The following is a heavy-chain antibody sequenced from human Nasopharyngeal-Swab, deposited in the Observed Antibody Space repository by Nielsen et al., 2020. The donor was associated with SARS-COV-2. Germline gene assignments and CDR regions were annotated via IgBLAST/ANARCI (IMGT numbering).Heavy chain of an antibody. CDR1: GDFMSTSNW. V-gene: IGHV4-4*02. J-gene: IGHJ5*02. CDR3: ARRRAAVAGSGFYNWFDP. D-gene: IGHD6-19*01. CDR2: IKHSGSI. Sequence: SETLSLTCAVSGDFMSTSNWWSWVRQPPGKGLEWIGEIKHSGSINYNPSLKSRVTISVDTSKNQFSLKLSSVTAADTAVYYCARRRAAVAGSGFYNWFDPWGQGTLVTVSS.